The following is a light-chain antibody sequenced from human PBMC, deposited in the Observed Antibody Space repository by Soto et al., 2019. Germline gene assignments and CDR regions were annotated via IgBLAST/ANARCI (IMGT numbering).Light chain of an antibody. CDR1: QTVGSN. V-gene: IGKV3-20*01. CDR3: QQYGRSSWT. CDR2: GAS. J-gene: IGKJ1*01. Sequence: EIVLTQSPDTLSVSPGERATLSCRASQTVGSNLAWYQQKPGQAPRLLIYGASTRASDTPARFSGSGSVTDFTLTISRLEPEDFAVYYCQQYGRSSWTFGQGTKVDIK.